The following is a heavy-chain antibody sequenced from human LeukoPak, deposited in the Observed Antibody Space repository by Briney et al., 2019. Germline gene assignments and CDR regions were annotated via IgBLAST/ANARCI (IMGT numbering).Heavy chain of an antibody. D-gene: IGHD1-1*01. V-gene: IGHV3-23*01. CDR3: AKDGGLEGMDV. CDR2: ISGSGGST. Sequence: GVALRLSCAASGFSFSSYAMSWVRQAPGKGLEWVTVISGSGGSTNYADSVKGRFTISRDNSKNTLYLQMNSPRAEDTAVYYCAKDGGLEGMDVWGQGTTVTVSS. CDR1: GFSFSSYA. J-gene: IGHJ6*02.